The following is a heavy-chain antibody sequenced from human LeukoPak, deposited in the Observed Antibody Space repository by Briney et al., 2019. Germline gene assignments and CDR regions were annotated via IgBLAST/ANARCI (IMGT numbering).Heavy chain of an antibody. CDR3: ARRNYYVSSGYFSGDAFDI. J-gene: IGHJ3*02. Sequence: GGSLRLSCAASGFTFSSYAMHWVRQAPGKGLEFVSAICSNGGSTYYAKSVKGRFTVSRDNSKNTLSLQMGSLRAEDMAVYYCARRNYYVSSGYFSGDAFDIWGQGTMVTVSS. CDR1: GFTFSSYA. CDR2: ICSNGGST. D-gene: IGHD3-22*01. V-gene: IGHV3-64*01.